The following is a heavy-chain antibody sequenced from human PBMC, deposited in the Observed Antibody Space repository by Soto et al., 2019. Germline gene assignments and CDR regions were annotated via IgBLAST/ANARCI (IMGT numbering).Heavy chain of an antibody. Sequence: EVQLLESGGGLVQPGGSLRLSCAASGFTFSSYAMSWVRQAPGKGLEWVSAISGSVGSTYYADSVKGRFTISRDNAKNTLYLQMNSVRAEDTAVYYCAKWAGYCTSTSCYEDYWGQGTLVTVSS. J-gene: IGHJ4*02. CDR3: AKWAGYCTSTSCYEDY. D-gene: IGHD2-2*01. CDR2: ISGSVGST. CDR1: GFTFSSYA. V-gene: IGHV3-23*01.